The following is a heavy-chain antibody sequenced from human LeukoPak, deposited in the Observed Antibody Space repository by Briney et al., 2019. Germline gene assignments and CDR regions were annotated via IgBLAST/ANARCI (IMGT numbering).Heavy chain of an antibody. CDR2: ISGSADNT. Sequence: GGSLRLSCTASGFTLSSYAMSWVRQAPGEGLEWVSTISGSADNTNYAEAVKGRFTISRDNAKNSLYLRMNSLRAEDTAVYYCARRSGGDYWGQGTLVTVSS. J-gene: IGHJ4*02. CDR1: GFTLSSYA. D-gene: IGHD3-10*01. V-gene: IGHV3-23*01. CDR3: ARRSGGDY.